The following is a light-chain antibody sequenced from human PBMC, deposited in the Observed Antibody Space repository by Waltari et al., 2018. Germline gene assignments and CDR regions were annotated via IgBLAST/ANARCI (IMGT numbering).Light chain of an antibody. CDR1: QSVSSSC. V-gene: IGKV3-20*01. Sequence: EIVLTQSPGTLSLSPGERATLSCRASQSVSSSCLAWYQQKPGQAPRLLIYGASSRATGIPDRFSGSGSGTDFTLTISRLEPEDFAVYYCQQYGSSLFTFGPGTKVEIK. J-gene: IGKJ3*01. CDR2: GAS. CDR3: QQYGSSLFT.